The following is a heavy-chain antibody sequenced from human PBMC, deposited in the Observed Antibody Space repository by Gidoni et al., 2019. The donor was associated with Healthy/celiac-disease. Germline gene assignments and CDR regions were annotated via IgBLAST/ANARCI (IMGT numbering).Heavy chain of an antibody. V-gene: IGHV1-69*04. J-gene: IGHJ4*02. CDR1: GGTFSSYA. D-gene: IGHD1-26*01. Sequence: QVQLVQSGAEVKKPGSSVKVSCKASGGTFSSYAISWVRQAPGQGLEWMGRITPILGIANYAQKFQGRVTITADKSTSTAYMELSSLRSEDTAVYYCARALGQRVGAHAPALDYWGQGTLVTVSS. CDR3: ARALGQRVGAHAPALDY. CDR2: ITPILGIA.